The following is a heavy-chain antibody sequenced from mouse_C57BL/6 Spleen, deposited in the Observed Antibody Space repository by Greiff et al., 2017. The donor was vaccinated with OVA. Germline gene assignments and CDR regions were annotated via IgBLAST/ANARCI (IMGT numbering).Heavy chain of an antibody. Sequence: EVQRVESVAELVRPGASVKLSCTASGFNIKNTYMHWVKQRPEQGLEWIGRIDPANGNTKYAPKFQGKATITADTSSNTAYLQLSSLTSEDTAIYYCARGYYYDYEGFAYWGQGTLVTVSA. CDR2: IDPANGNT. V-gene: IGHV14-3*01. J-gene: IGHJ3*01. CDR1: GFNIKNTY. CDR3: ARGYYYDYEGFAY. D-gene: IGHD2-4*01.